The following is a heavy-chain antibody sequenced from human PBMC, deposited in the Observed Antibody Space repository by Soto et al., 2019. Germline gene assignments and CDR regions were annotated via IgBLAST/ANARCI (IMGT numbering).Heavy chain of an antibody. CDR3: DRVGIYQGAFDP. J-gene: IGHJ5*02. CDR1: GGSIRSGDYY. V-gene: IGHV4-30-4*01. D-gene: IGHD3-16*02. Sequence: SETLSLTCHVSGGSIRSGDYYWSWIRQPPGKGLEWIGYIYYNGNTYSVPSLESRVTMSADTSKNQFSLRLSSVTAADTALYFCDRVGIYQGAFDPWGQGTRVTVSS. CDR2: IYYNGNT.